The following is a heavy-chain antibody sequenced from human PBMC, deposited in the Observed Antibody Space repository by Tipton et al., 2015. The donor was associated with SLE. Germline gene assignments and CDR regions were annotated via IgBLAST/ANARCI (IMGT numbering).Heavy chain of an antibody. CDR3: ARWFSVYLDAFDI. J-gene: IGHJ3*02. V-gene: IGHV3-49*04. Sequence: SLRFSCTGSGFAFGDYGMSWVRQAPGKGLEWVSFMRTEDFGATREYAASVKGRFTMSRDDSKSVAYLQMNSLTSEDTGVYYCARWFSVYLDAFDIWGQGTMVTVSS. CDR2: MRTEDFGATR. D-gene: IGHD5/OR15-5a*01. CDR1: GFAFGDYG.